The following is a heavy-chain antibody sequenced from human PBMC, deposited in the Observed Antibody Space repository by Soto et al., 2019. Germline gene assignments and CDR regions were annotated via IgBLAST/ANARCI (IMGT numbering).Heavy chain of an antibody. CDR1: GYTFTSYG. Sequence: GASVKVSCKASGYTFTSYGISWVRQAPGQGLEWMGWINPNSGGTNYAQKFQGRVTMTRDTSISTAYMELSRLRSDDTAVYYCASHGGTSCLDCTRYGMDVWGQGTTVTVSS. CDR3: ASHGGTSCLDCTRYGMDV. CDR2: INPNSGGT. V-gene: IGHV1-2*02. J-gene: IGHJ6*02. D-gene: IGHD2-2*01.